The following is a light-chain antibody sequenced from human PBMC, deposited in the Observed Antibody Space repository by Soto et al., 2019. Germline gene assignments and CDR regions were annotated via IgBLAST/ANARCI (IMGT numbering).Light chain of an antibody. J-gene: IGLJ3*02. CDR3: SAYTARSTLV. CDR1: MREVGAYNL. CDR2: DVR. Sequence: QSVLTQPASVSGSAGQSITISCSGTMREVGAYNLVSWYQQHQGSAPKLIIYDVRNLPSGISSRFSGSRSGNTASRTISGLQREDEGDYYCSAYTARSTLVFGVGTKLTVL. V-gene: IGLV2-14*03.